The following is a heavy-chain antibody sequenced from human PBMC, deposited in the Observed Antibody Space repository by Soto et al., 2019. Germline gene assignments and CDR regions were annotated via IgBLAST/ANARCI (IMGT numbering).Heavy chain of an antibody. CDR1: GFTFSSYW. D-gene: IGHD2-21*01. V-gene: IGHV3-74*01. CDR3: ATEGLGPIPFDY. J-gene: IGHJ4*02. CDR2: IKNDGSST. Sequence: GGSLRLSCAASGFTFSSYWMHWVRQAPGKGLVWVSSIKNDGSSTSYVDSMEGRFTISRDNAKNTLYLQLNSLRAEDTAIYYCATEGLGPIPFDYWGRGTLVTVSS.